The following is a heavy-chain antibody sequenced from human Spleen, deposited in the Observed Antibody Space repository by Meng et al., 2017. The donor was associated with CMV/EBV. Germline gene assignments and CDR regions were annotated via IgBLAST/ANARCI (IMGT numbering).Heavy chain of an antibody. Sequence: SSSYYSWSGIRRPAGEDLEWMGYMFFSGSTYYNPSFKSRITISVDTSKNQFSLGLTSVAAADTAVYYCARGRVDYHDSSALGYFQSWGQGTLVTVSS. D-gene: IGHD3-22*01. V-gene: IGHV4-30-4*01. J-gene: IGHJ1*01. CDR2: MFFSGST. CDR1: SSSYYS. CDR3: ARGRVDYHDSSALGYFQS.